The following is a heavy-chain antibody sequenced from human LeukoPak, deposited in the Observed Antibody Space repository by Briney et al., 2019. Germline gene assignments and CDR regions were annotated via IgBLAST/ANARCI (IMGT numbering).Heavy chain of an antibody. Sequence: SVKVSCKASGGTFSSYAISWVRQAPGQGLEWMGGIIPIFGTANYAQKLQGRVTMTTDTSTSTAYMELRSLRSDDTAVYYCARIYCTNGVCRRLFDYWGQGTLVTVSS. CDR1: GGTFSSYA. J-gene: IGHJ4*02. CDR3: ARIYCTNGVCRRLFDY. V-gene: IGHV1-69*05. D-gene: IGHD2-8*01. CDR2: IIPIFGTA.